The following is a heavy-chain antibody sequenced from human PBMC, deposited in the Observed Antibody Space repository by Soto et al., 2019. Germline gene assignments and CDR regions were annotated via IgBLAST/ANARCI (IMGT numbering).Heavy chain of an antibody. J-gene: IGHJ6*02. CDR2: INPNSGGT. CDR1: GYTFTVYY. V-gene: IGHV1-2*02. D-gene: IGHD5-12*01. Sequence: GASVKVSCKASGYTFTVYYMHGVRQSGLQWLEWMGWINPNSGGTNYAQKFQGRVTMTRDTSISTAYMELSRLRSDDTAVYYCARVGYSGYDYYYYYGMDVWGQGTTVTVSS. CDR3: ARVGYSGYDYYYYYGMDV.